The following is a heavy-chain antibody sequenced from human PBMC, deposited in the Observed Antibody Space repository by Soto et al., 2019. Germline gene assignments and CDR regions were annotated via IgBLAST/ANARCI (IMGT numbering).Heavy chain of an antibody. Sequence: QVQLQQWGAGLLKPSETLSLTCAVFGGSFSAYYWSWVRQPPGKGLEWIGDINHSGTTNYNPSLNSQVTISIDTSKNQLPLMLSSVTAADTAVYYCARVASMVATITCFDSWGQGTLVTVSS. V-gene: IGHV4-34*01. CDR2: INHSGTT. CDR1: GGSFSAYY. D-gene: IGHD5-12*01. J-gene: IGHJ5*01. CDR3: ARVASMVATITCFDS.